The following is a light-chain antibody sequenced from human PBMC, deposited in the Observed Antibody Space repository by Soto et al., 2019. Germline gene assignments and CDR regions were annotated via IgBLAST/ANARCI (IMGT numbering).Light chain of an antibody. V-gene: IGKV1-39*01. CDR1: QSIENF. J-gene: IGKJ2*01. CDR2: AAS. Sequence: DIQMTHSPSSMSASVGFRCTITCRPSQSIENFLNWYQQKKGKAPNLLIYAASSLQSGVSSRLSGSGDGTDLTITISSMKTEDSETYYCQQSYSLTYTFGQGTKVDIK. CDR3: QQSYSLTYT.